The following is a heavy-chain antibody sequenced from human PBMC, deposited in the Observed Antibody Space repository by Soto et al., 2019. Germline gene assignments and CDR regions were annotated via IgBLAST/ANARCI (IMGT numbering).Heavy chain of an antibody. Sequence: EVQLVESGGGLVQPGGSLRLSCVASGFMFDSYAMNWVRQAPGKGLEWVSYISPGGDRIYYAESLKGRITISRDNARNSLSLQMDSLRAEDTAVYYCAKDRQYPRDYFHYWGQGTLVTVSS. V-gene: IGHV3-48*03. CDR1: GFMFDSYA. CDR2: ISPGGDRI. J-gene: IGHJ4*02. D-gene: IGHD4-4*01. CDR3: AKDRQYPRDYFHY.